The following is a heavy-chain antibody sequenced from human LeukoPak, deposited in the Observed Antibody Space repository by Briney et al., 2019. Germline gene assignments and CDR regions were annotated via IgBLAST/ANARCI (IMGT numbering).Heavy chain of an antibody. Sequence: GGSLRLSCAASGFSFSSYAMSWVHQAPGKGLEWVSAISGSGGSTYYADSVKGRFTISRDNSKNTLYLQMNSLRAEDTAVYYCAKSRSYGGKGSFFDYWGQGTLVTVSS. CDR1: GFSFSSYA. CDR2: ISGSGGST. V-gene: IGHV3-23*01. D-gene: IGHD4-23*01. J-gene: IGHJ4*02. CDR3: AKSRSYGGKGSFFDY.